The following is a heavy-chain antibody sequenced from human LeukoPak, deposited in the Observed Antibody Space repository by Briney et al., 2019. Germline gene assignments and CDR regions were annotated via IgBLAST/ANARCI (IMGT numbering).Heavy chain of an antibody. CDR1: GFTVSSNY. Sequence: GGSLRLSCAASGFTVSSNYMSWVRQAPGKGLEWVSVIYSGGSTYYADSVKGRFTISRHNSKNTLYLQMNSLRAEDTAVYYCAGDSGSDILTGYPTYGMDVWGQGTTVTVSS. J-gene: IGHJ6*02. D-gene: IGHD3-9*01. CDR2: IYSGGST. V-gene: IGHV3-53*04. CDR3: AGDSGSDILTGYPTYGMDV.